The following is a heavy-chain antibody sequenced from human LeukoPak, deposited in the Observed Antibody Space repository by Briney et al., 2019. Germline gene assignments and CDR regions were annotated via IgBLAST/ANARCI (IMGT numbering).Heavy chain of an antibody. CDR3: ARSYNDTSGSDAFDI. J-gene: IGHJ3*02. CDR1: GGSLRGNY. D-gene: IGHD3-22*01. V-gene: IGHV4-34*01. CDR2: INHSGST. Sequence: PSETLSLTCAVSGGSLRGNYWSWIRQPPGKGLEWIGEINHSGSTNYNPSLKSRVTISVDTSKNQFSLKLSSVTAADTAVYYCARSYNDTSGSDAFDIWGQGTMVTVSS.